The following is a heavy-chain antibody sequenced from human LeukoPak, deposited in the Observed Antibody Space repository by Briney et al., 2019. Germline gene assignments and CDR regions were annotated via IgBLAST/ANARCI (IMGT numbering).Heavy chain of an antibody. CDR1: GGSFSGYY. Sequence: PSETLSLTCAVYGGSFSGYYWSWIRQPPGKGLEWIGEINHSGSTNYNPSLKSRVTISVDTSKNQFSLKLSSVTAADTAVYYFARGFRWDGYNYCYFDYWGQGTLVNVSS. J-gene: IGHJ4*02. D-gene: IGHD5-24*01. CDR2: INHSGST. CDR3: ARGFRWDGYNYCYFDY. V-gene: IGHV4-34*01.